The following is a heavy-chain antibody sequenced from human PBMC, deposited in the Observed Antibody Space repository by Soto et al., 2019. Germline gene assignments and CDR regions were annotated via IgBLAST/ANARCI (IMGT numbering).Heavy chain of an antibody. V-gene: IGHV4-4*02. CDR3: ARAFGYNGSHYYCYYMDV. CDR1: SGSISSSNW. D-gene: IGHD1-26*01. CDR2: ISHNGST. J-gene: IGHJ6*03. Sequence: QVQLQESGPGLVKPSGTLSLTCAVSSGSISSSNWWSWVRQPPGKGLEWIGEISHNGSTNYNPSLKKRVTISVDKSKNQFSPKLSSVTAADTAVYYCARAFGYNGSHYYCYYMDVWGKGTPVTVSS.